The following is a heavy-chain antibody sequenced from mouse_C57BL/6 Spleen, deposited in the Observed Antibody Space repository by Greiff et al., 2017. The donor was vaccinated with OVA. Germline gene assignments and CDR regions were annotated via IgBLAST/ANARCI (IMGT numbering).Heavy chain of an antibody. D-gene: IGHD2-1*01. Sequence: QVQLQQPGAELVMPGASVKLSCKASGYTFTSYWMHWVKQRPGQGLEWIGEIDPSDSYTNYNQKFKGKSTLTVDKSSSTAYMQLSSLTSDDSAVYYCARNADCNPCAMDYWGQGTSVTVSS. V-gene: IGHV1-69*01. CDR1: GYTFTSYW. CDR2: IDPSDSYT. J-gene: IGHJ4*01. CDR3: ARNADCNPCAMDY.